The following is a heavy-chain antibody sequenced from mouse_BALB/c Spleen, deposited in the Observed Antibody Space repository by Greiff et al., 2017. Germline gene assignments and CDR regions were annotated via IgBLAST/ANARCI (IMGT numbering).Heavy chain of an antibody. D-gene: IGHD1-1*01. V-gene: IGHV10-1*02. J-gene: IGHJ1*01. CDR3: VRRNYYGTSDWYFDV. CDR1: GFTFNTYA. Sequence: EVHLVESGGGLVQPKGSLKLSCAASGFTFNTYAMNWVRQAPGKGLEWVARIRSKSNNYATYYADSVKDRFTISRDDSQSMLYLQMNNLKTEDTAMYYCVRRNYYGTSDWYFDVWGAGTTVTVSS. CDR2: IRSKSNNYAT.